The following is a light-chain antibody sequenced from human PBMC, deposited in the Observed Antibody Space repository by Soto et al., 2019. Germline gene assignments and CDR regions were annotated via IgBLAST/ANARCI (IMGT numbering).Light chain of an antibody. CDR3: QQYDNPYT. V-gene: IGKV1-33*01. J-gene: IGKJ2*01. Sequence: DIQMTQSPSSLSASVGDRVTITCQASQDISNYLNWYQQKPGKAPKLLIYDASNLETGVPSRFSGSRSGTDFTFTISSLQPEDIATYYCQQYDNPYTFGQGTKPEIK. CDR1: QDISNY. CDR2: DAS.